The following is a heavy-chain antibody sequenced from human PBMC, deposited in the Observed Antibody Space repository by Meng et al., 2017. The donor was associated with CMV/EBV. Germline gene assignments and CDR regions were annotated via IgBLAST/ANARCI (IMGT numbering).Heavy chain of an antibody. CDR1: GFTFSSYA. Sequence: GGSLRLSCAASGFTFSSYAMHWVRQAPGKGLEWVAVISYDGSNKYYADSVKGRFTIYRDNSKNTLYLQMNSLRAEDTAVYYCALDSGAFDIWGQGTMVTVSS. D-gene: IGHD1-1*01. J-gene: IGHJ3*02. CDR2: ISYDGSNK. CDR3: ALDSGAFDI. V-gene: IGHV3-30-3*01.